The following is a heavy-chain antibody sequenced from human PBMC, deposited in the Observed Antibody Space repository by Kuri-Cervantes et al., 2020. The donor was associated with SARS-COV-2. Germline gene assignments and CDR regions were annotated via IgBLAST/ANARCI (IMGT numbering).Heavy chain of an antibody. CDR2: ISSSSSTI. D-gene: IGHD5-12*01. J-gene: IGHJ4*02. CDR3: ARDPGYSGYDSFDY. Sequence: GESLKISCAASGFTFSSYSMNWVRQAPGKGLEWVSYISSSSSTIYYADSVKGRFTISRDNAKNSLYLQMNSLRAEDTAVYYCARDPGYSGYDSFDYWGQGTLVTVSS. V-gene: IGHV3-48*01. CDR1: GFTFSSYS.